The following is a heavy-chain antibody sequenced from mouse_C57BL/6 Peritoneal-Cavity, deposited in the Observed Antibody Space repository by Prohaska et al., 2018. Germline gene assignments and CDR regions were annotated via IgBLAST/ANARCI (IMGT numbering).Heavy chain of an antibody. CDR1: GFTFSDYG. D-gene: IGHD1-1*01. V-gene: IGHV5-17*01. CDR2: MRSGSSTI. Sequence: EVQLVESGGGLVKPGGSLKLSCAASGFTFSDYGMHWVRQAPEKGLEWVAYMRSGSSTIYYADTVKGRFTISRDNAKNTLFLQMTSLRSEDTAMYYCASTTEYYAMDYWGQGTSVTVSS. J-gene: IGHJ4*01. CDR3: ASTTEYYAMDY.